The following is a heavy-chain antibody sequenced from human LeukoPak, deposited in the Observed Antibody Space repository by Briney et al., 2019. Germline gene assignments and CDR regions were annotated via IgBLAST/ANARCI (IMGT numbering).Heavy chain of an antibody. J-gene: IGHJ4*02. Sequence: GGSLRLSCAASGFTFSNYWMSWVRQAPGKGLEWVANIKQVGSEKYYVDSVKGRFTISRDNAKKSLYLQMNTLRAEDTAIYYYARDEGDCSSTSCPFYYFNYWGQGTLVTVSS. CDR3: ARDEGDCSSTSCPFYYFNY. D-gene: IGHD2-2*01. CDR2: IKQVGSEK. CDR1: GFTFSNYW. V-gene: IGHV3-7*01.